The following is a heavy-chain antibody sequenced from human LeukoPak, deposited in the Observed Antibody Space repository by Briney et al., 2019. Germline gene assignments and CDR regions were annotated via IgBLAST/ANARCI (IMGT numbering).Heavy chain of an antibody. D-gene: IGHD2-2*01. CDR1: GFTFSSYG. CDR2: ISGSGGST. J-gene: IGHJ6*03. Sequence: GGSLRLSCAASGFTFSSYGMSCVRQAPGKGLEWVSAISGSGGSTYYADSVKGRFTISRDNSKNTLYLQMNSLRAEDTAVYYCAKESAMTNYYYYYMDVWGKGTTVTISS. V-gene: IGHV3-23*01. CDR3: AKESAMTNYYYYYMDV.